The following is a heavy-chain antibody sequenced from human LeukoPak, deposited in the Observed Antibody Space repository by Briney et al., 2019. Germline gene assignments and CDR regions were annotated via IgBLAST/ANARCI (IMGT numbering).Heavy chain of an antibody. Sequence: PGESLRLSCVASGFSLSSYWVHWVRQAPGKGLVWVSRISSDGTTTNYADSVKGRFTISRDNAKNTLHLQMNSLRGEDTAVYYCAKTVTGSRNAFDMWGQGTMVTVSS. D-gene: IGHD4-11*01. CDR2: ISSDGTTT. V-gene: IGHV3-74*01. CDR1: GFSLSSYW. J-gene: IGHJ3*02. CDR3: AKTVTGSRNAFDM.